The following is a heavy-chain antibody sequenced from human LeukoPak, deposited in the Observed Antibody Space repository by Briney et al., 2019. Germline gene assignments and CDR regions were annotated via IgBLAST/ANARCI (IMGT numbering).Heavy chain of an antibody. CDR1: GYSFTGYY. J-gene: IGHJ5*02. CDR3: ARDGRDYGDYDWFDP. V-gene: IGHV1-2*02. Sequence: ASVKVSSKASGYSFTGYYMHWVRQAPEQGLGWMGWIYPNSGGTNYAQKFQGRVTMTRDTSISTAYMELSRLRSDDTAVYYCARDGRDYGDYDWFDPWGQGTLVTVSS. D-gene: IGHD4-17*01. CDR2: IYPNSGGT.